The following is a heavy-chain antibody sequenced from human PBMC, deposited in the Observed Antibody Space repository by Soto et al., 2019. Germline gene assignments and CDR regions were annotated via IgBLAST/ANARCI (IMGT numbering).Heavy chain of an antibody. V-gene: IGHV1-18*01. D-gene: IGHD1-26*01. J-gene: IGHJ4*02. CDR1: GYTFTNYG. CDR2: ISTYNGDR. CDR3: ARSRAGGTWEQYPSFYFDY. Sequence: QVLLVQSGAEVKKPGASVKVACKASGYTFTNYGMSWVRQAPGQGLEWLGWISTYNGDRDFAQKVQGRVTMTTDTSTTTAYMELRSLRSNDTAVYYCARSRAGGTWEQYPSFYFDYWGQGALVTVSS.